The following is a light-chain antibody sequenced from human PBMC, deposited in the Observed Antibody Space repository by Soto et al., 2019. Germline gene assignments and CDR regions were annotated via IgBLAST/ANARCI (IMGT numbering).Light chain of an antibody. Sequence: EIVLTQSPGTLSLSPGERATLSCRASQSVSNSYLAWYQQKPGQAPRLLIYGASSRPTGIPDRFSGSGSGTDFTLTISRLEPEDFAVYYCQQYGTSPPRTFGQGTKLEIK. V-gene: IGKV3-20*01. CDR1: QSVSNSY. CDR3: QQYGTSPPRT. CDR2: GAS. J-gene: IGKJ2*01.